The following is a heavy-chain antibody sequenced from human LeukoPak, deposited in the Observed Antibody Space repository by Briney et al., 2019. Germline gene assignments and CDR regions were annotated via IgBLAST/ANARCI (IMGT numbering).Heavy chain of an antibody. CDR2: VKQDGSEK. Sequence: PGGSLRLSCAASGFTFSSYWMSWVRQAPGKGLEWVANVKQDGSEKYYVDSVKGRFTISRDNAKNSLYMQMNSLRAEDTAVYYCARVLGVSSSIFDYWGQGTLVTVSS. V-gene: IGHV3-7*01. J-gene: IGHJ4*02. CDR3: ARVLGVSSSIFDY. CDR1: GFTFSSYW. D-gene: IGHD3-10*01.